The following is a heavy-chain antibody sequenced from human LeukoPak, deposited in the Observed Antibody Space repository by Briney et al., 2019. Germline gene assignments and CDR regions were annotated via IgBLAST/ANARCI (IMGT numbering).Heavy chain of an antibody. V-gene: IGHV3-23*01. CDR1: GFTFSTYA. Sequence: GGSLRLSCAASGFTFSTYAMNWVRQAPGKGLEWVSGISGSGGDTYYADSVKGRFTISRDNSKNTLYLQMSSLRAEDTAVYYCAKDYSNPYTMDVWGQGTTVTVSS. CDR3: AKDYSNPYTMDV. J-gene: IGHJ6*02. D-gene: IGHD3-10*01. CDR2: ISGSGGDT.